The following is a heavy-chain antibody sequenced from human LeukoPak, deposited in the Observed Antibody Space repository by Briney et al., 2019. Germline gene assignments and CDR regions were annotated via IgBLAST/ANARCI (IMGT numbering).Heavy chain of an antibody. D-gene: IGHD2-15*01. CDR1: GFTVRSKY. Sequence: PGGSLRLSGAASGFTVRSKYMSWVRQAPGKGLEGVSVIYSGGSTYYADSVKGRFTISRDNSKNTMYLQMNSLRAEDTAVYYCARGGYCSGGSCYTLYDFDSWGQGTLVTVSS. CDR2: IYSGGST. J-gene: IGHJ4*02. CDR3: ARGGYCSGGSCYTLYDFDS. V-gene: IGHV3-53*01.